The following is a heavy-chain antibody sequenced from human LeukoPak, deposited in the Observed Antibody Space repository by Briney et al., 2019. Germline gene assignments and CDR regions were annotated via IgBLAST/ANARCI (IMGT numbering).Heavy chain of an antibody. D-gene: IGHD1-26*01. CDR1: GFTFSSYA. Sequence: GGSLRLSCAASGFTFSSYAMHWVRQAPGKGLEWVAVISYDGSNKYYADSVKGRFTISRDNSKNTLYLQMNSLRAEDTAVYYCAKVGATSFDYWGQGTLVTVSS. V-gene: IGHV3-30-3*01. CDR3: AKVGATSFDY. CDR2: ISYDGSNK. J-gene: IGHJ4*02.